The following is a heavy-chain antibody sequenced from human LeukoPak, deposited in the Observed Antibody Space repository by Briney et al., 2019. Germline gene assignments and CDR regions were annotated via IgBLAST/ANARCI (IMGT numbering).Heavy chain of an antibody. CDR1: GGSISSYY. D-gene: IGHD3-10*01. CDR2: IYDSGST. Sequence: SETLSLTCTVSGGSISSYYWSWIRQPPGKGLEWIGYIYDSGSTNYNPSLKSRVTISVDTSKNQFSLKLSSVTAADTSVYYCARRPRVYGSGIGYYYYYMDVWGKGTTVTIS. CDR3: ARRPRVYGSGIGYYYYYMDV. J-gene: IGHJ6*03. V-gene: IGHV4-59*12.